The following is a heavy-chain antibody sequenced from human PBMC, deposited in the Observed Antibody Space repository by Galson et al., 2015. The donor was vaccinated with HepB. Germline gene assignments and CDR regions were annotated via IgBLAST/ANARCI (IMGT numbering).Heavy chain of an antibody. CDR1: GGTFSNQA. CDR3: ATGPHVVEVTASSWTRYDD. J-gene: IGHJ4*02. V-gene: IGHV1-69*13. CDR2: IIPIFGTP. D-gene: IGHD2-21*02. Sequence: SVKVSCKASGGTFSNQAFSWVRQAPGQGLEWMGGIIPIFGTPKYAQRFKGRVTIAADDSTKTVYMAVNSLRSDDTAFYYCATGPHVVEVTASSWTRYDDWGQGTLVTVSS.